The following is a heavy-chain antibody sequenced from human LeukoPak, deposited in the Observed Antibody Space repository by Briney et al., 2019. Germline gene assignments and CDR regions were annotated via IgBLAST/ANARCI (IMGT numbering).Heavy chain of an antibody. CDR2: IYYSGST. V-gene: IGHV4-59*01. CDR1: GGSISSYY. J-gene: IGHJ5*02. CDR3: ARTLNRSGWLQPGSNWFDP. Sequence: SETLSLTCTVSGGSISSYYWSWIRQPPGKGLEWIGYIYYSGSTNYNPSLKSRVTISVDTSKNQFSLKLSSVTAADTAVNYCARTLNRSGWLQPGSNWFDPWGQGTLVTVSS. D-gene: IGHD5-24*01.